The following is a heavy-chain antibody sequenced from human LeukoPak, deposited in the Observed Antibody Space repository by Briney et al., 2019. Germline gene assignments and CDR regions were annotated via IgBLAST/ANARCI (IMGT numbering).Heavy chain of an antibody. CDR1: GYTFTSYA. Sequence: ASVTVSCKASGYTFTSYAMHWVRQAPGQRLEWMGWINAGNGNTKYSQKFQGRVTITRDTSASTAYMELSSLRSEDTAVYYCATQYCSSTSCYWDSYGMDVWGQGTTVTVSS. CDR3: ATQYCSSTSCYWDSYGMDV. CDR2: INAGNGNT. J-gene: IGHJ6*02. D-gene: IGHD2-2*01. V-gene: IGHV1-3*01.